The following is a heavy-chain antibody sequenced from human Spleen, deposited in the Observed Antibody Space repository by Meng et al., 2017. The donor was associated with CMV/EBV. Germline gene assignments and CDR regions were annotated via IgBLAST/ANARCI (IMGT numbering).Heavy chain of an antibody. J-gene: IGHJ4*02. CDR1: GETFRTYY. Sequence: GSLRLSCRVYGETFRTYYWSWIRQPPGKGPQWIGEINHSGITIYTPSLKSRVSISADTSKSQFSLKLTSVIAADTAVYYCARGILTTRSFHNWGQGTLVTVSS. CDR3: ARGILTTRSFHN. D-gene: IGHD1-1*01. V-gene: IGHV4-34*01. CDR2: INHSGIT.